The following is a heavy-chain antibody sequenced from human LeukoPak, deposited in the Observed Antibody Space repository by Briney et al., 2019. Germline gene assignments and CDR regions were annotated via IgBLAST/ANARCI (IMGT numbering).Heavy chain of an antibody. J-gene: IGHJ3*02. Sequence: PSGTLSLTCAVSGGSISTTDWWSWVRQPPGKGLEWIGQIYHGGSTNYNPSLKSRVTISVDKSKNQFSLKLISLTAADTAVYYCARDGAATVAGYAFDIWGQGTMVTVSS. CDR2: IYHGGST. CDR1: GGSISTTDW. D-gene: IGHD6-19*01. CDR3: ARDGAATVAGYAFDI. V-gene: IGHV4-4*02.